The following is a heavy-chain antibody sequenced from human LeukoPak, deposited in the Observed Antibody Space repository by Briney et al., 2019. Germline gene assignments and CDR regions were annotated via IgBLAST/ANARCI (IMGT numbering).Heavy chain of an antibody. Sequence: GGSLRLPCAASGFTFSSYAMHWVRQAPGKGLEWVAVISYDGSNKYYADSVEGRFTISRDNANNSLYLQMNSLTAEDTAVYFCARAPKPTIPEIGTASNYYGVDVWGPGTTVIVSS. J-gene: IGHJ6*02. CDR1: GFTFSSYA. CDR3: ARAPKPTIPEIGTASNYYGVDV. D-gene: IGHD2-2*01. V-gene: IGHV3-30-3*01. CDR2: ISYDGSNK.